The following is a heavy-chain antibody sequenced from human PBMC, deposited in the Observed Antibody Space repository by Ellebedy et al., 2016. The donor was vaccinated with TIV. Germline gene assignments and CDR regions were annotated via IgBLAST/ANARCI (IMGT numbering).Heavy chain of an antibody. CDR3: ARDSGSYYGYFDL. Sequence: GSLRLSCSVSGGSVSSRNYCWGWIRRPPGKGLEWIGTIYYSGSPYYNPSLKSRVTMSVDTSKNQFSLKLSSVTAADTAVYFCARDSGSYYGYFDLWGRGTLVTVSS. V-gene: IGHV4-39*02. CDR1: GGSVSSRNYC. J-gene: IGHJ2*01. D-gene: IGHD1-26*01. CDR2: IYYSGSP.